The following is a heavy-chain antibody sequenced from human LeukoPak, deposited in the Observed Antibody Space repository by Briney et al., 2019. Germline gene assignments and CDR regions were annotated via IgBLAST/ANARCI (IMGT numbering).Heavy chain of an antibody. CDR2: ISGSGGST. CDR1: GFTFSSYA. Sequence: GGSLRLSCAASGFTFSSYAMSWVRQAPGKGLEWVSAISGSGGSTYYADSVKGRFTVSRDNSKNTLYLQMNSLRAEDTAVYYCAKARWAGPTYDFDYWGQGTLVTVSS. J-gene: IGHJ4*02. CDR3: AKARWAGPTYDFDY. D-gene: IGHD3/OR15-3a*01. V-gene: IGHV3-23*01.